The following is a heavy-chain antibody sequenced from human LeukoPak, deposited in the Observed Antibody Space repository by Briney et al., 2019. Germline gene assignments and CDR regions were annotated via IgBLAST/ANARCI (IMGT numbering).Heavy chain of an antibody. Sequence: PSETLSLTCTVSGGSISSSSYYWGWIRQPPGKGLEWIGSIYYSGSTYYNPSLKSRVTISVDTSKNQFSLKLSSVTAADTAVYYCARHGADYVWGSYRSPFDYWGQGTLVTVSS. CDR2: IYYSGST. D-gene: IGHD3-16*02. CDR3: ARHGADYVWGSYRSPFDY. V-gene: IGHV4-39*01. J-gene: IGHJ4*02. CDR1: GGSISSSSYY.